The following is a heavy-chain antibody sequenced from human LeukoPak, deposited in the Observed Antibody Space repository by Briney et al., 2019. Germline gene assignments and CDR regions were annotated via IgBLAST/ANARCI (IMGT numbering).Heavy chain of an antibody. CDR2: ISHSGST. CDR3: ARGRGFFNSGFYFDY. CDR1: GGSFSGYY. D-gene: IGHD3-22*01. V-gene: IGHV4-34*01. J-gene: IGHJ4*02. Sequence: ETLSLTCAVYGGSFSGYYWSWIRQPPGKGLEWIGEISHSGSTNYNPSLKSRVTISVDTSKNQFSLKLSSVTAADTAVYYCARGRGFFNSGFYFDYWGQGTLVTVSS.